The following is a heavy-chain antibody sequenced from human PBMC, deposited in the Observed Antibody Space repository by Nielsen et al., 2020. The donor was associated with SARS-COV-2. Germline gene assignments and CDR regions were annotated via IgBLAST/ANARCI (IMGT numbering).Heavy chain of an antibody. Sequence: SETLSLTCTVSGGSISSGGYYWSWIRQHPGKGLEWIGYIYYSGSTYYNPSLKSRVTISVDTSKNQFSLKLSSVTAADTAVYYCARAYVTAMASNIWYFDLWGRGTLVTVSS. J-gene: IGHJ2*01. V-gene: IGHV4-31*03. CDR1: GGSISSGGYY. CDR2: IYYSGST. D-gene: IGHD5-18*01. CDR3: ARAYVTAMASNIWYFDL.